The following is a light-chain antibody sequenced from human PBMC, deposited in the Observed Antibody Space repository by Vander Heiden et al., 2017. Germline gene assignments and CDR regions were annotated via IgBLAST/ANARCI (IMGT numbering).Light chain of an antibody. Sequence: IQLTQSPSSLSASVGDRVTITCRASQGISSYLAWYQQKPGKAPKLLIYAASTLQSGVQSRFSGSGSGTDFTLTSSSLQTEDFATYYCQQLNSYSFGHGTKVDIK. CDR2: AAS. J-gene: IGKJ3*01. CDR3: QQLNSYS. V-gene: IGKV1-9*01. CDR1: QGISSY.